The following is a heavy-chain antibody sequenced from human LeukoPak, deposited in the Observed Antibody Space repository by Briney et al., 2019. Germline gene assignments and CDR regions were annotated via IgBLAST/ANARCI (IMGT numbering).Heavy chain of an antibody. CDR3: AKTGDRDY. CDR2: IWYGGSNK. D-gene: IGHD7-27*01. CDR1: GFNFGEFW. Sequence: GGSLRLSCAASGFNFGEFWMAWVRQAPGKGLEWVAVIWYGGSNKYYADSVKGRFTISRDNAENSLYLQMNSLRGEDTAIYYCAKTGDRDYWGRGTLVTVSS. V-gene: IGHV3-33*03. J-gene: IGHJ4*02.